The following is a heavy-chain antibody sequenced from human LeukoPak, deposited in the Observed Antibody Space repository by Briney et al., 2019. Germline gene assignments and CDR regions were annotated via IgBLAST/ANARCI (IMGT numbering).Heavy chain of an antibody. D-gene: IGHD3-10*01. CDR2: IYYSGST. V-gene: IGHV4-39*01. Sequence: SETLSLTCTVSGGSISSSSYYWGWIRQPPGNGVEWIGSIYYSGSTYYNPSLKSRVTISVDTSKNQFSLKLSSVTAADTAVYYCARLDLWFGDDYWGQGTLVTVSS. J-gene: IGHJ4*02. CDR3: ARLDLWFGDDY. CDR1: GGSISSSSYY.